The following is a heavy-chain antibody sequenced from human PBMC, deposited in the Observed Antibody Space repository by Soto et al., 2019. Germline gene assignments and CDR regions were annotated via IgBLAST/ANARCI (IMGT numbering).Heavy chain of an antibody. CDR2: IDPSDSQT. CDR1: GYSFAGYL. Sequence: PGESLKISCNGSGYSFAGYLITWVRQKPGKGLELLGRIDPSDSQTYYIPSFRGHVTISVTKSFTTVFLPWSSLRDADTAMYYXARQIFDYDTGPNFKYYFDSWGQGTPVNVSS. CDR3: ARQIFDYDTGPNFKYYFDS. J-gene: IGHJ4*02. D-gene: IGHD4-17*01. V-gene: IGHV5-10-1*01.